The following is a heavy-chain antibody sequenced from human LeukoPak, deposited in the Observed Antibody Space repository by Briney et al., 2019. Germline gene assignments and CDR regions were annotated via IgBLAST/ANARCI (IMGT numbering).Heavy chain of an antibody. CDR2: IYYSGTT. CDR1: GGSISGGTYY. J-gene: IGHJ4*02. Sequence: SETLSLTCTVSGGSISGGTYYWTWIRQHPGKGLEWIGSIYYSGTTYYNPSLKSRVTISVDTSKNQFSLKLSSVTAADTAVYYCARFTFGNRDHWGQGTLVIVSS. V-gene: IGHV4-31*03. CDR3: ARFTFGNRDH. D-gene: IGHD1/OR15-1a*01.